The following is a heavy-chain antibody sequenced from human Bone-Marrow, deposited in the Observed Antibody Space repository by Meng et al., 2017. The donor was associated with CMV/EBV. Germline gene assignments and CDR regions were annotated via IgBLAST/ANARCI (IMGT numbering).Heavy chain of an antibody. CDR3: VYYDPYFQH. Sequence: ASVKVSCKASGYTFTSYYMHWVRQATGQGLEWMGWMNPNSGNTGYAQKFQGRVTMTRNTSISTAYMELSSLRSEDTAVYYCVYYDPYFQHWGQGTLVTVSS. V-gene: IGHV1-8*02. J-gene: IGHJ1*01. D-gene: IGHD3-22*01. CDR1: GYTFTSYY. CDR2: MNPNSGNT.